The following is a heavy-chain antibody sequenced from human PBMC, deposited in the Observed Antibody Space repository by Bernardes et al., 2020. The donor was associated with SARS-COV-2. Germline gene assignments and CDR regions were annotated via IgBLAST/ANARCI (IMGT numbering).Heavy chain of an antibody. V-gene: IGHV4-59*08. Sequence: SETLSLTCTVSGGSISSYYWSWIRQPPGKGLEWIGYIYYSGSTNYNPSLKSRVTISVDTSKNQFSLKLSSVTAADTAVYYCARLVGYCSSTSCRGYSMDVWGQGTTVTVSS. CDR2: IYYSGST. D-gene: IGHD2-2*01. CDR1: GGSISSYY. CDR3: ARLVGYCSSTSCRGYSMDV. J-gene: IGHJ6*02.